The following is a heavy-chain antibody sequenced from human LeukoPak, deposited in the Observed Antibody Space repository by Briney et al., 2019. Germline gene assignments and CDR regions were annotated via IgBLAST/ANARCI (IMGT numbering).Heavy chain of an antibody. CDR2: IYSGGAT. J-gene: IGHJ4*02. CDR1: GITVSSNY. CDR3: ARERGGYYERNGYSDY. Sequence: GGSLRLSCAASGITVSSNYMSWVRQAPGKGLEWVSVIYSGGATYYADSVKGRFTISRDSSKNTLYLQMNRLRAEDTAVYYCARERGGYYERNGYSDYWGQGTLVTVSS. V-gene: IGHV3-66*01. D-gene: IGHD3-22*01.